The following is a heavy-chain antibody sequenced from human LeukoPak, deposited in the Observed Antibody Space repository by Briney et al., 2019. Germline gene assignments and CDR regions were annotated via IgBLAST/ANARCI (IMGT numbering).Heavy chain of an antibody. Sequence: SETLSLTCTVSGGSISSYYWSWIRQPPGKGLEWIGYIYYSGSTNYNPSLKSRVTISVDTSKNQFSLKLSSVTAADTAAYYCARDHGYSSGWYYDYYGMDVWGQGTTVTVSS. CDR2: IYYSGST. D-gene: IGHD6-19*01. V-gene: IGHV4-59*01. CDR1: GGSISSYY. J-gene: IGHJ6*02. CDR3: ARDHGYSSGWYYDYYGMDV.